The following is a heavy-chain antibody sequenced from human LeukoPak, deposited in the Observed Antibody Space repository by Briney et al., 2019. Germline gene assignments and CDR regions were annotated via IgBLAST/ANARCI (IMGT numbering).Heavy chain of an antibody. V-gene: IGHV4-59*01. CDR1: GGSISSYY. Sequence: SETLTLTCTVSGGSISSYYWSWIRQPPGKGLEWIGYIYYSGSTNYNPSLKSRVTISVDTSKNQFSLKLSSVTAADTAVYYCARAFRSGWDAFDIWGQGTMVTVSS. CDR2: IYYSGST. J-gene: IGHJ3*02. CDR3: ARAFRSGWDAFDI. D-gene: IGHD3-22*01.